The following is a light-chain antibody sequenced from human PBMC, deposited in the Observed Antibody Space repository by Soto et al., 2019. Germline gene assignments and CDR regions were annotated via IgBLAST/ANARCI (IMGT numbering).Light chain of an antibody. CDR1: QSVSSN. CDR3: QQQHKLPLT. J-gene: IGKJ4*01. Sequence: EIVMTQSPATLSVSPGERATLSCRASQSVSSNLAWYQEKPGQAPRLLIYGASTRATGIPARFSGSGSGTDFTLTITSLQSEDFAVYYCQQQHKLPLTFGGGPKVDIK. CDR2: GAS. V-gene: IGKV3-15*01.